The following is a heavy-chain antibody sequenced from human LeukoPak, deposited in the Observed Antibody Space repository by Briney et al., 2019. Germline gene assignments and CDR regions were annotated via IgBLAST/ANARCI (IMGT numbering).Heavy chain of an antibody. CDR2: IKSKTDGGTT. J-gene: IGHJ4*02. Sequence: GGSLRLSCAASGFTFSNAWMSWVRQAPGKGLEWVGRIKSKTDGGTTDYAAPVKGRFTISRDDSKNTLYLQMNSLKTEDTAVYYCTVPLLGYCSGGSCYNDYWGQGTLVTVSS. CDR1: GFTFSNAW. CDR3: TVPLLGYCSGGSCYNDY. D-gene: IGHD2-15*01. V-gene: IGHV3-15*01.